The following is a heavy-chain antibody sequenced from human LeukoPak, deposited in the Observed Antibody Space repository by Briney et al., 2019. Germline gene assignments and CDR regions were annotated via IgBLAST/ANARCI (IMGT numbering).Heavy chain of an antibody. Sequence: GGSLRLSCAASGFTFDDYAMHWVRQAPGKGLEWVSGISWNSGSIGYADSVKGRFTISRDNAKNSLYLQMNSLRAEDTALYYCAKAPYYDILTGYYYYFDYWGQGTLVTVSS. D-gene: IGHD3-9*01. CDR2: ISWNSGSI. CDR1: GFTFDDYA. V-gene: IGHV3-9*01. J-gene: IGHJ4*02. CDR3: AKAPYYDILTGYYYYFDY.